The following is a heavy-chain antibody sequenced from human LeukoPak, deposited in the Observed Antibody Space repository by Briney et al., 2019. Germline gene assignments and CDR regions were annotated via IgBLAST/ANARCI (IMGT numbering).Heavy chain of an antibody. Sequence: SETLSLTCTVSGGSISGSSYYWGWIRQPPGKGLEWIGSIYYSGSTYYNPSLKSRVTISVDTSKNQFSLKLSSVTAADTAVYYCARLSYYYGSGNWFDPWGQGTLVTVSS. CDR3: ARLSYYYGSGNWFDP. CDR1: GGSISGSSYY. D-gene: IGHD3-10*01. J-gene: IGHJ5*02. CDR2: IYYSGST. V-gene: IGHV4-39*07.